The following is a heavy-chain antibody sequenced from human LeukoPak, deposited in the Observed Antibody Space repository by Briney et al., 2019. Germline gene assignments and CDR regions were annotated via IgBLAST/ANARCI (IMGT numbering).Heavy chain of an antibody. D-gene: IGHD6-13*01. CDR1: GYTFTSYG. Sequence: ASVKVSCKASGYTFTSYGISWVRQAPGQGLEWMGWSSGYNGNIKYAQKLQGRVSMTTDTSTSTAYMELRSLRSDDTAVYYCARRDSSSWSYDYWGQGTLVTVSS. J-gene: IGHJ4*02. V-gene: IGHV1-18*01. CDR2: SSGYNGNI. CDR3: ARRDSSSWSYDY.